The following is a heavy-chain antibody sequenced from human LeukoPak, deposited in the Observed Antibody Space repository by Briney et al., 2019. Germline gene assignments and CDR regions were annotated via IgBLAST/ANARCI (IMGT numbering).Heavy chain of an antibody. CDR1: GGSISSSSYY. V-gene: IGHV4-39*01. D-gene: IGHD1-14*01. CDR2: IYYSGST. CDR3: ARHGGISWFDP. J-gene: IGHJ5*02. Sequence: SETLSLTCTVSGGSISSSSYYWGWIRQPPGKGLEWIGSIYYSGSTYYNPSLKSRVTISVDTSKNQFSLKLSSATAADTAVYYCARHGGISWFDPWGQGTLVTVSS.